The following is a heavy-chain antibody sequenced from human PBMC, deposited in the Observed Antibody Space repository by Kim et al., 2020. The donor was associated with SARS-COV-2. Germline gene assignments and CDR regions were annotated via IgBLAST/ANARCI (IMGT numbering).Heavy chain of an antibody. D-gene: IGHD3-10*01. CDR2: INPNRGNS. Sequence: ASVKVSCKAPGDTLTIYHINWVRQAAGQGLEWMGWINPNRGNSGYAQNLQGRFTITRDTSISTAYMEMSSLTYEDTAVYYCVRAIGRGADNWSFDVWRRG. V-gene: IGHV1-8*01. CDR1: GDTLTIYH. CDR3: VRAIGRGADNWSFDV. J-gene: IGHJ2*01.